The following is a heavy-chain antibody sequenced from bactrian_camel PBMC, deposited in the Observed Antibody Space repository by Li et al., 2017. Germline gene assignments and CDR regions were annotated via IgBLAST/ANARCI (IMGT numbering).Heavy chain of an antibody. CDR2: VDKRGVL. CDR1: GYTYNRNC. V-gene: IGHV3S53*01. Sequence: HVQLVESGGGSVQAGGSLRLSCAASGYTYNRNCMAWFRQAPGGPREGVATVDKRGVLTYADFVKGRFTISQDNAKNTVYLQMTSLKPEDSGVYVCAAGDHAGNWCELDDFVHWGQGTQVTVS. CDR3: AAGDHAGNWCELDDFVH. J-gene: IGHJ4*01. D-gene: IGHD7*01.